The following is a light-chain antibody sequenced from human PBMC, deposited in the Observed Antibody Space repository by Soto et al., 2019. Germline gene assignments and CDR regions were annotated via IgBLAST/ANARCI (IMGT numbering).Light chain of an antibody. J-gene: IGKJ3*01. V-gene: IGKV3-11*01. Sequence: EIVLTQSPATLSWSPGERATLSCRASQSVSSYLAWYQQKPGQAPRLLIYDASNRATGIPARLSGSGSGTDFTLTISSLGPEDFAVYYCQQRSNWLFTFGPGTKVAIK. CDR2: DAS. CDR3: QQRSNWLFT. CDR1: QSVSSY.